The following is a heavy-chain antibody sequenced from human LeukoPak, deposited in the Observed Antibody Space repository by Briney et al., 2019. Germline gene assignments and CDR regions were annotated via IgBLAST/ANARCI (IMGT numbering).Heavy chain of an antibody. CDR3: ARRPSYDFWSGYYGVDGLDV. V-gene: IGHV5-51*01. CDR2: IYPGDSDT. CDR1: GYSFVSHW. J-gene: IGHJ3*01. Sequence: GESLKIPCKTSGYSFVSHWIVWVRQMPGKGLEWLGIIYPGDSDTRYSPSFQGQVTISADKSISTAYLHWSSLRASDTAMYYCARRPSYDFWSGYYGVDGLDVWGQGTMVTVSS. D-gene: IGHD3-3*01.